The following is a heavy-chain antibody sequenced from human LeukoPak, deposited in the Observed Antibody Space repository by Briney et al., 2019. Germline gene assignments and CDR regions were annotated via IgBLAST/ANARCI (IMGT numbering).Heavy chain of an antibody. V-gene: IGHV4-59*02. CDR2: IYSGST. CDR1: GGSVRTYY. D-gene: IGHD4-11*01. CDR3: AGAHSNSFYFDF. J-gene: IGHJ4*02. Sequence: SETLSLTCTVSGGSVRTYYWSWIRLSPGKGLEWIGYIYSGSTNYNPSLKSRVTISVDASKNQCSLKLRSVTAADTAVYFCAGAHSNSFYFDFWGQGTLVSVSS.